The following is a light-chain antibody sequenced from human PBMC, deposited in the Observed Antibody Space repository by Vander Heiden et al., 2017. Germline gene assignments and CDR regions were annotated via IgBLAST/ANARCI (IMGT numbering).Light chain of an antibody. Sequence: DIQMTQSPSILSASVGDRVSITCRASQSISTWLAWYQQKPGEAPKLLIYKASVLETMVPARCSGSGSGTEFTLTISSLQPDDFATYYCQQCNTFSFGGGTKVEIK. CDR2: KAS. J-gene: IGKJ4*01. CDR3: QQCNTFS. V-gene: IGKV1-5*03. CDR1: QSISTW.